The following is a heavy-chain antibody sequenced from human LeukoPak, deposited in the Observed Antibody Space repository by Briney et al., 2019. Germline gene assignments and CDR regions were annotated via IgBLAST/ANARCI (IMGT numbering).Heavy chain of an antibody. CDR2: FDPEDGET. J-gene: IGHJ5*02. CDR1: GYTFNNYG. CDR3: ATYYYDSSGQVGFFDP. D-gene: IGHD3-22*01. Sequence: GASVKVSCKASGYTFNNYGISWVRQAPGKGLEWMGGFDPEDGETIYAQKFQGRVTMTEDTSTDTAYMELSSLRSEDTAVYYCATYYYDSSGQVGFFDPWGQGTLVTVSS. V-gene: IGHV1-24*01.